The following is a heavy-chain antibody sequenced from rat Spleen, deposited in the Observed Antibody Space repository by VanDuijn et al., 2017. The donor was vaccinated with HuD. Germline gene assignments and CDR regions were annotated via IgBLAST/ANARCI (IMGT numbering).Heavy chain of an antibody. J-gene: IGHJ2*01. CDR3: TRDRYNSGPDYYYFDY. D-gene: IGHD4-3*01. CDR2: ITNTGGST. Sequence: EVQLVESGGGLVQPGRSLKLSCVASGFTFNNYWMTWIRQAPGKGLEWVASITNTGGSTYYPDSVKGRFTISRDNAKSTLYLQMNSLRSEDTATYYCTRDRYNSGPDYYYFDYWGQGVMVTVSS. CDR1: GFTFNNYW. V-gene: IGHV5-31*01.